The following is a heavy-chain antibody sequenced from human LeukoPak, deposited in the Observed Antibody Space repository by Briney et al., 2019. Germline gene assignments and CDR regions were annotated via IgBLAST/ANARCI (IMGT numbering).Heavy chain of an antibody. CDR2: ISSSSSYT. CDR1: GYTFSDYY. CDR3: ARDSGYSGYSDY. J-gene: IGHJ4*02. Sequence: GGSLRLSCAASGYTFSDYYMSWIRQAPGKGLEWVSYISSSSSYTDYADSVKGRFTISRDNAKNSLNLQMNSLRAEDTAVYYCARDSGYSGYSDYWGQGTLVTVSS. D-gene: IGHD5-12*01. V-gene: IGHV3-11*05.